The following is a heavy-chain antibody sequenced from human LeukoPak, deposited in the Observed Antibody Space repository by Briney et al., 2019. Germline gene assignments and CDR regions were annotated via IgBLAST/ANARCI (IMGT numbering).Heavy chain of an antibody. J-gene: IGHJ6*03. CDR3: ARDSCSSTSCYSPYYYYMDV. D-gene: IGHD2-2*01. Sequence: GASVKVSCKASGYTFTSYGISWVRQAPGQGLEWMGWISAYNGNTNYAQKLQGRVTMNTDTSTSTAYMELRSLRSDDTAVYYCARDSCSSTSCYSPYYYYMDVWGKGTTVTVSS. CDR2: ISAYNGNT. CDR1: GYTFTSYG. V-gene: IGHV1-18*01.